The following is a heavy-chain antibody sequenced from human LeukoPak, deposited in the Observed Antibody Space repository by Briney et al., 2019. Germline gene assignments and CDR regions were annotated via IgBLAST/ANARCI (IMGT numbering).Heavy chain of an antibody. Sequence: GGSLRLSCAAFGFTFSSFAMSWVRQAPGKGLEWVSTIGGSGGSTYYVDSVKGRFTISRDNSKNTLYLQMNSLKTEDTAVYYCTTDPNDFWSGYLDYWGQGTLVTVSS. V-gene: IGHV3-23*01. J-gene: IGHJ4*02. CDR1: GFTFSSFA. D-gene: IGHD3-3*01. CDR3: TTDPNDFWSGYLDY. CDR2: IGGSGGST.